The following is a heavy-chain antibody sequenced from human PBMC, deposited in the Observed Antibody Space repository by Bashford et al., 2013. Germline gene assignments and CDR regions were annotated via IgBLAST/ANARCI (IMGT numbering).Heavy chain of an antibody. V-gene: IGHV4-4*07. CDR3: ARGLGAAAGTFEY. CDR1: GGSISSSY. J-gene: IGHJ4*02. D-gene: IGHD6-13*01. Sequence: SETLSLTCAVSGGSISSSYWSWIRQAAGKGLEWIGRINTSGSTNYNPSLKSRVTMSIDTSKNQFSLNLSSVTAADTAVYYCARGLGAAAGTFEYWGQGQWSPSPQ. CDR2: INTSGST.